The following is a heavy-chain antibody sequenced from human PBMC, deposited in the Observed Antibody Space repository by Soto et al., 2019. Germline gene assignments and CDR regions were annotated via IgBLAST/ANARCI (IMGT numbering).Heavy chain of an antibody. CDR3: ARQQTDVDIVATIADYYYYGMDV. CDR2: IIPIFGTA. Sequence: QVQLVQSGAEVKKPGSSVKVSCKASGGTFSSYAISWVRQAPGQGLEWMGGIIPIFGTANYAQKFQGRVTITADDSTSTAYMELSSLRSEDTAVYYCARQQTDVDIVATIADYYYYGMDVWGQGTTVTVSS. J-gene: IGHJ6*02. CDR1: GGTFSSYA. V-gene: IGHV1-69*01. D-gene: IGHD5-12*01.